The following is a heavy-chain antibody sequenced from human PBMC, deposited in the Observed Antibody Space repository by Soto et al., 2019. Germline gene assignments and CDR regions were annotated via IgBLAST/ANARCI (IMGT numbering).Heavy chain of an antibody. CDR2: IFSGDNT. J-gene: IGHJ5*02. V-gene: IGHV3-53*01. Sequence: EVQLVESGGGLIQPGGSLRLSCAASGFTISGNYITWVRQAPGKGLEWVSVIFSGDNTFYSDSVKGRFTISRDSSKNTVYLQMNRLRGDDTAVYFCATGLTLPVRPSFDTWGQGTLLPVSS. CDR1: GFTISGNY. D-gene: IGHD2-21*02. CDR3: ATGLTLPVRPSFDT.